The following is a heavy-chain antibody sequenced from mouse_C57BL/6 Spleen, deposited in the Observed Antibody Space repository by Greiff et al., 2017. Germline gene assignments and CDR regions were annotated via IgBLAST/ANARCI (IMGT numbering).Heavy chain of an antibody. J-gene: IGHJ4*01. CDR3: ARFYDGYRHAMDY. D-gene: IGHD2-3*01. CDR1: GFTFSDYG. V-gene: IGHV5-17*01. CDR2: ISSGSSTI. Sequence: EVKLVESGGGLVKPGGSLNISCAASGFTFSDYGMHWVRQAPEKGLEWVAYISSGSSTIYYADTVKGRFTISRDNAKNTLFLQMTSLMSEDTAMYYCARFYDGYRHAMDYWGQGTSVTVAS.